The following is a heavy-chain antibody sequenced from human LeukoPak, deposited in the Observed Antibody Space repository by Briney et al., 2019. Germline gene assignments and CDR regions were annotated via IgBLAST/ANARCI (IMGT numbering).Heavy chain of an antibody. J-gene: IGHJ4*02. Sequence: PSETLSLTCAVYGGSFSGCYWSWIRQPPGKGLEWIGEINHSGSTNYNPSLKSRVTISVDTSKNQFSLKLSSVTAADTAVYYCARQIPATANHYFDYWGQGTLVTVSS. CDR1: GGSFSGCY. CDR3: ARQIPATANHYFDY. D-gene: IGHD2-15*01. V-gene: IGHV4-34*01. CDR2: INHSGST.